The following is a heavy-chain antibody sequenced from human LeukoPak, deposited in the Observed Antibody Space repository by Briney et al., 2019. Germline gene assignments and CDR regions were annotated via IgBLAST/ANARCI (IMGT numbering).Heavy chain of an antibody. CDR3: ARSPQHYDFWSGYSTYFDY. V-gene: IGHV4-39*07. CDR2: IYYSGST. Sequence: SETLSLTCTVSGVSISSSSYYWGWIRQPPGKGLEWIGSIYYSGSTYYNPSLKSRVTISVDTSKNQFSLKLSSVTAADTAVYYCARSPQHYDFWSGYSTYFDYWGQGTLVTVSS. J-gene: IGHJ4*02. D-gene: IGHD3-3*01. CDR1: GVSISSSSYY.